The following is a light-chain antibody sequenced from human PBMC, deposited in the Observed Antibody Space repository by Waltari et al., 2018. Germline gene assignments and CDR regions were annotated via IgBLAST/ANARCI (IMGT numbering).Light chain of an antibody. J-gene: IGKJ1*01. CDR1: QNISIW. CDR3: QQYNNYPWT. V-gene: IGKV1-5*03. CDR2: RAS. Sequence: DIQITQSPSTLSASVGDRVTVTCRASQNISIWLAWYQQKSGKAPNLLIYRASSLESGVPSRFGGGGSGTEFTLTISSLQPDAFATYYCQQYNNYPWTFGQGTKVEI.